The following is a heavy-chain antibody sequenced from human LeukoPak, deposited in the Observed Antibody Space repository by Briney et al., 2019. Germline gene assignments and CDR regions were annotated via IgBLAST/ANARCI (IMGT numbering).Heavy chain of an antibody. CDR1: GFTFSSYN. Sequence: PGGSLRLSCAASGFTFSSYNMNWVRQAPGKGLEWVSSISTSSSYIYYADSVKGRFTISRDNSKNTLYLQMNSLRAEDTAVYYCAKDLAYGDYFDYWGQGTLVTVSS. CDR2: ISTSSSYI. D-gene: IGHD4-17*01. V-gene: IGHV3-21*04. CDR3: AKDLAYGDYFDY. J-gene: IGHJ4*02.